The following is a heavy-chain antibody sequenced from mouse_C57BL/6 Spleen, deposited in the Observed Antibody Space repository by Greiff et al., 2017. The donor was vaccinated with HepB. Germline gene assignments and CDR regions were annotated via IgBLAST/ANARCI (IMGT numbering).Heavy chain of an antibody. D-gene: IGHD2-2*01. V-gene: IGHV1-26*01. Sequence: VQLQQSGPELVKPGASVKISCKASGYTFTDYYMNWVKQSHGKSLEWIGDINPNNGGTSYNQKFKGKATLTVDKSSSTAYMELRSLTSEDSAVYYCARGGVTNYFDYWGQGTTLTVSS. J-gene: IGHJ2*01. CDR2: INPNNGGT. CDR1: GYTFTDYY. CDR3: ARGGVTNYFDY.